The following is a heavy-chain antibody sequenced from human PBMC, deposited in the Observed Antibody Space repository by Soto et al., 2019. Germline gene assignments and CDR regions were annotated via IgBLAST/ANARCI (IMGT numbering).Heavy chain of an antibody. CDR2: IYHSGST. D-gene: IGHD5-18*01. CDR1: GGSISSSNW. V-gene: IGHV4-4*01. CDR3: ARVLLHPNVDTDWYLDL. J-gene: IGHJ2*01. Sequence: QVQLQEPGPGLVKPSGTLSLTCAVSGGSISSSNWWSWVRQPPGKGLERIGEIYHSGSTNYNPSLNSRVTISVDKSKSQFSLTLSSVTAADTAVYCWARVLLHPNVDTDWYLDLWGSGTLVTVSS.